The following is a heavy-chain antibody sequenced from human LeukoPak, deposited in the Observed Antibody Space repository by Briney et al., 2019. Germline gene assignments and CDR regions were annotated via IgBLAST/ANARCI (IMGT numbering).Heavy chain of an antibody. Sequence: SVKVSCKASGGTFSSYAISWVRQAPGQGLEWMGRIIPILGIANYAQKLQGRVTMTTDTSTSTAYMELRSLRSDDTAVYYCARGYSSSWHDAFDIWGQGTMVTVSS. CDR1: GGTFSSYA. J-gene: IGHJ3*02. D-gene: IGHD6-13*01. CDR3: ARGYSSSWHDAFDI. V-gene: IGHV1-69*04. CDR2: IIPILGIA.